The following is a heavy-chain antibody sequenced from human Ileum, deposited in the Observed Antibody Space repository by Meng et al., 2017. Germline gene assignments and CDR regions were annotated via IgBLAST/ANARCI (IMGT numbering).Heavy chain of an antibody. D-gene: IGHD3-16*01. J-gene: IGHJ4*02. CDR2: ITYGGTT. CDR3: ANWGGLGH. CDR1: GFICSSYG. V-gene: IGHV3-23*01. Sequence: EVQLLESGGGLVPPGGSLILYCVASGFICSSYGMNWARQASGNGLEWVSGITYGGTTFYADSAKGRFTISRDNSKNTVFLQMNSLRADDTAVYYCANWGGLGHWGQGVLVTVSS.